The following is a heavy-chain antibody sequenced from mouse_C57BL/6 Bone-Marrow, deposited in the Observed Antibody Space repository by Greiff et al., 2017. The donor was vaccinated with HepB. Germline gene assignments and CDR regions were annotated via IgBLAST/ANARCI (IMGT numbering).Heavy chain of an antibody. V-gene: IGHV2-2*01. CDR3: ARKVENDGYLYYAMDY. CDR2: IWSGGST. Sequence: QVQLKESGPGLVQPSQSLSITCTVSGFSLTSYGVHWVRQSPGKGLEWLGVIWSGGSTDYNAAFISRLSISKDNSKSQVFFKMNSLQADDTAIYYCARKVENDGYLYYAMDYWGQGTSVTVSS. D-gene: IGHD2-3*01. CDR1: GFSLTSYG. J-gene: IGHJ4*01.